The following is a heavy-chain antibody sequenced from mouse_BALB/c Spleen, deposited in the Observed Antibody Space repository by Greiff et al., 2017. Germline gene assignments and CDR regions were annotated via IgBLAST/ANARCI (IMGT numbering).Heavy chain of an antibody. CDR2: IYPYNGGT. D-gene: IGHD1-1*01. CDR3: ASSFAWFAY. Sequence: EVQLQQSGPELVKPGASVKISCKASGYTFTDYNMHWVKQSHGKSLEWIGYIYPYNGGTGYNQKFKSKATLTVDNSSSTAYMELRSLTSEDSAVYYCASSFAWFAYWGQGTLVTVSA. J-gene: IGHJ3*01. V-gene: IGHV1S29*02. CDR1: GYTFTDYN.